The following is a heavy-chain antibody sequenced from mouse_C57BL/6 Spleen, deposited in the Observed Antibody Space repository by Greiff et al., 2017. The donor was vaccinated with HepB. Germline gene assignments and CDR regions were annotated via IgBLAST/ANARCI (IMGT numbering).Heavy chain of an antibody. Sequence: VQLQQSGAELVKPGASVKLSCKASGYTFTSYWMQWVKQRPGQGLEWIGEIDPSDSYTNYNQKFKGKATLTVDTSSSTAYLQLSSLTSEDSAVHYCARRGVTTGAMDYWGQGTSVTVSS. CDR3: ARRGVTTGAMDY. J-gene: IGHJ4*01. D-gene: IGHD2-12*01. CDR1: GYTFTSYW. CDR2: IDPSDSYT. V-gene: IGHV1-50*01.